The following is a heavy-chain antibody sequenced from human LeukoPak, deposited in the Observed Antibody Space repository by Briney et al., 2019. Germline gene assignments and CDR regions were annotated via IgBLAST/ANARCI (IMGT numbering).Heavy chain of an antibody. D-gene: IGHD6-19*01. CDR2: IRGAEGGT. CDR3: AKAFSSGWSPFDY. Sequence: PGGSLRRSCAASGFTINTFTMNWVRQAPGQGLEWVSTIRGAEGGTYYADSVKGRFTISRDNFENTLYLQMNYQREEDTALYYCAKAFSSGWSPFDYWGQGALVTVSS. CDR1: GFTINTFT. J-gene: IGHJ4*02. V-gene: IGHV3-23*01.